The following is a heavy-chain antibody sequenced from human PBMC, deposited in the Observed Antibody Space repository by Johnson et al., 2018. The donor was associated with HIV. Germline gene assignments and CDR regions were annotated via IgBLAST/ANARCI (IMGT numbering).Heavy chain of an antibody. V-gene: IGHV3-23*04. Sequence: VQLVESGGGLVQPGGSLRLSCAASGFTFISYAISWVRQAPGKGLEWVSAISGSGDATYYADSVKGRFTISRDNSKNTLYLQMNSLRAEDTAVYYCASGDEDGFGGKGTMVTFSS. D-gene: IGHD5-12*01. J-gene: IGHJ3*01. CDR3: ASGDEDGF. CDR1: GFTFISYA. CDR2: ISGSGDAT.